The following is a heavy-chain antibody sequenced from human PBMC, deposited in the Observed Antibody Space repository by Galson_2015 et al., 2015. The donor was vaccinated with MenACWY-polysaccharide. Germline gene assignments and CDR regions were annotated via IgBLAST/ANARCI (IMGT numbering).Heavy chain of an antibody. CDR1: GFTFSSYW. Sequence: SLRLSCAASGFTFSSYWMTWVRQAPGKGLEWVANIKKDGSEKYYVDSVKGRCTISRDNSKNSLYLQMHSLRAEDTAVYSCARGHYGMDVWGQGTTVTVSS. CDR2: IKKDGSEK. CDR3: ARGHYGMDV. J-gene: IGHJ6*02. V-gene: IGHV3-7*01.